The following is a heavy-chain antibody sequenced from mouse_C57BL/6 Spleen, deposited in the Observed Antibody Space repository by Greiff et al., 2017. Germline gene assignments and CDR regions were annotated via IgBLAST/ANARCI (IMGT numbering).Heavy chain of an antibody. J-gene: IGHJ1*03. CDR1: GYTFTGYW. Sequence: VQLQQSGAELMKPGASVKLSCKATGYTFTGYWIEWVKQRPGHGLEWIGEILPGSGSTNSNEKFKGKATFTADTSSNTAYMQLSSMTTEDAAIYYCARGEGEWYFDVWGTGTTVTVSS. CDR2: ILPGSGST. V-gene: IGHV1-9*01. CDR3: ARGEGEWYFDV.